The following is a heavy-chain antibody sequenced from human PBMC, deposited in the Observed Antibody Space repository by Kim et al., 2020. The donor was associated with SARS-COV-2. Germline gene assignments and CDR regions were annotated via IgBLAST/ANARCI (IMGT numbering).Heavy chain of an antibody. D-gene: IGHD3-3*02. V-gene: IGHV4-59*01. CDR2: T. CDR3: ARKLGYDAFDI. Sequence: TKRNPALKRRVTISVDTSKNQFSLKLSSVTAADTAVYYCARKLGYDAFDIWGQGTMVTVSS. J-gene: IGHJ3*02.